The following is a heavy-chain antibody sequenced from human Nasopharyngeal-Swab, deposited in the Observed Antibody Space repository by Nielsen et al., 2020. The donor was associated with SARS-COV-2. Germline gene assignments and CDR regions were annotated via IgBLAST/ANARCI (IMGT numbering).Heavy chain of an antibody. D-gene: IGHD2-15*01. CDR2: IYYSGST. J-gene: IGHJ4*02. CDR3: ARFGPGGTRVDY. CDR1: GGSISSSSYY. V-gene: IGHV4-39*01. Sequence: SETLSLTCTVSGGSISSSSYYWGWIRQPPGKGLEWIGSIYYSGSTYYNPSLKSRVTISVDTSKNQFSLKLSSVTAADTAVYYCARFGPGGTRVDYWGQGTLVTVSS.